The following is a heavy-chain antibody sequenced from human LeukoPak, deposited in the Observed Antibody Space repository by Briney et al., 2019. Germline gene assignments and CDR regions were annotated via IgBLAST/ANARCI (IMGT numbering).Heavy chain of an antibody. CDR1: GFTFSSYG. CDR3: ASTPSARGSYFLDY. J-gene: IGHJ4*02. D-gene: IGHD1-26*01. Sequence: PGGSLRLSCAASGFTFSSYGMHWVRQAPGKGLEWVAVIWYDGSNKYYADSVKGRFTISRDNSKNTLYLQMNSLRAEDTAVYYCASTPSARGSYFLDYWGQGTLVTVSS. V-gene: IGHV3-33*01. CDR2: IWYDGSNK.